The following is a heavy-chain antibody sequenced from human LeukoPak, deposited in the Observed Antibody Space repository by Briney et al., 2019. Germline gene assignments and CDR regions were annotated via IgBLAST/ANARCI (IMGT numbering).Heavy chain of an antibody. D-gene: IGHD3-22*01. V-gene: IGHV1-8*01. J-gene: IGHJ6*02. CDR1: GYTFTSYD. CDR3: ARGRGSYDSSGILYYYYYGMDV. Sequence: GASVKASCKASGYTFTSYDINWVRQATGQGLEWMGWMNPNSGNTGYAQKFQGRVTMTRNTSISTAYMELSSLRPEDTAVYYCARGRGSYDSSGILYYYYYGMDVWGQGTTVTVSS. CDR2: MNPNSGNT.